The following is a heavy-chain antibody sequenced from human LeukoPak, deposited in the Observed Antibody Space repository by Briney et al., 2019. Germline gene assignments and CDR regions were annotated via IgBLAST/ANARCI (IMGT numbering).Heavy chain of an antibody. CDR3: ARERGYSYIFDY. Sequence: GGSLRLSCAASGFTFSSYTMNWVRQAPGKGLEWPSYISSFGSATYHAKSVKGRFTISRDNAKNSLYLQLNNLRAEDTAVYYCARERGYSYIFDYWGQGTLVTVSS. CDR2: ISSFGSAT. V-gene: IGHV3-48*01. J-gene: IGHJ4*02. D-gene: IGHD5-18*01. CDR1: GFTFSSYT.